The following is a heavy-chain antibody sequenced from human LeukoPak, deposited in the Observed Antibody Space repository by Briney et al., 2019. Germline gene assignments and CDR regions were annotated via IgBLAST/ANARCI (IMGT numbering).Heavy chain of an antibody. V-gene: IGHV4-34*01. Sequence: SETLSLTCAVYGGSFSGYYWSWIRQPPGKGLEWIGEINHSGSTNYNPSLKSRVTISVDTSKNQFSLKLSSVTAADTAVYYCAREEGCSSTSCYTDYWGQGTLVTVSS. CDR3: AREEGCSSTSCYTDY. CDR2: INHSGST. J-gene: IGHJ4*02. CDR1: GGSFSGYY. D-gene: IGHD2-2*02.